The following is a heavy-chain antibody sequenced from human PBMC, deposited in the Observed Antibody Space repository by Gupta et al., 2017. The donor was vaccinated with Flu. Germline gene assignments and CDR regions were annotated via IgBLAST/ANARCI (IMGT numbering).Heavy chain of an antibody. D-gene: IGHD3-10*01. CDR3: ARATRPIQGILVRGICDA. V-gene: IGHV4-59*01. CDR1: GDSINYYY. J-gene: IGHJ5*02. Sequence: QVQMQESGPGLVKTSETLSLTCTVSGDSINYYYWIWVRQPQGKGLEWIGYIDYTESTNYNPSLKSRLTMSVDTSKNQFSLRLSSVTAADTALYYCARATRPIQGILVRGICDAWGQGTLVTVSS. CDR2: IDYTEST.